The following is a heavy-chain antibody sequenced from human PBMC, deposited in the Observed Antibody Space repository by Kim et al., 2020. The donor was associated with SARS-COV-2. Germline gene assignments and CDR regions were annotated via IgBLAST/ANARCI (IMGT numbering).Heavy chain of an antibody. Sequence: SETLSLTCTVSGGSIRSSSYYWGWIRQPTGKGLEWIGSIYYSGSTYDNPALKRRVTISVDTTKKQFSLKLSSVTAADTAVYYAARQAREVPDRVNWFDP. CDR1: GGSIRSSSYY. V-gene: IGHV4-39*01. J-gene: IGHJ5*02. CDR3: ARQAREVPDRVNWFDP. D-gene: IGHD3-22*01. CDR2: IYYSGST.